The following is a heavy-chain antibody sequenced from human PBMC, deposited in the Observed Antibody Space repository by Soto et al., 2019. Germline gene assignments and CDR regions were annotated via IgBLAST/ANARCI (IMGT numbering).Heavy chain of an antibody. CDR2: ISYDGSNK. V-gene: IGHV3-30-3*01. J-gene: IGHJ4*02. CDR3: ARDQVKGTMTIL. D-gene: IGHD4-17*01. Sequence: GGSLRLSCAASGFTFINYAMHWVRQAPGKGLEWVAVISYDGSNKYYADSVKGRFTISRDNSKYTMYLQMNSLSAEDTAVYHCARDQVKGTMTILWGQGTLVTVSS. CDR1: GFTFINYA.